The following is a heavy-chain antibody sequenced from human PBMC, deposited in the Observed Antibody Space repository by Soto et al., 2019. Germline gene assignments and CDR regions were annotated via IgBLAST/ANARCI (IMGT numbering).Heavy chain of an antibody. CDR1: GFTFSNAW. Sequence: GGSLRLSCAPSGFTFSNAWMSWVRQAPGKGLEWVGRIKSKTDGGTTDYAAPVKGRFTISRDDSNHTLYLQLYSLKTEDTAVYYGTTEITGHRAGWRQGTLVTFSS. J-gene: IGHJ4*02. CDR2: IKSKTDGGTT. CDR3: TTEITGHRAG. D-gene: IGHD2-21*01. V-gene: IGHV3-15*01.